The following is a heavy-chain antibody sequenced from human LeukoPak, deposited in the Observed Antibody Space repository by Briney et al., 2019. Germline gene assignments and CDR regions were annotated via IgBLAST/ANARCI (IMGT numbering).Heavy chain of an antibody. D-gene: IGHD5-18*01. Sequence: AGGPRRLSCAASGFIFRNHAMNGVRNAPGKGLEWVSGISGHGDITYYADSVKGRFTISRDNSRNTVYLQMNSLRAEDTAVYYCANDLGWIQLNLGRGQGTLVTVSS. V-gene: IGHV3-23*01. CDR3: ANDLGWIQLNLG. J-gene: IGHJ4*02. CDR2: ISGHGDIT. CDR1: GFIFRNHA.